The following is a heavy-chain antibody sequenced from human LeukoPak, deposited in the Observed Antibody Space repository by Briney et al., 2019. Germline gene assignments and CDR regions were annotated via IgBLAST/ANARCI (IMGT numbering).Heavy chain of an antibody. CDR1: EFTVSSNY. V-gene: IGHV3-53*01. Sequence: GGSLRLSCAASEFTVSSNYMSWVRQAPRKGLEWVSVIYSGGNTYYADSVKGRLTISRDNSKNTLSLQMNSLRADDTAVYYCARGGPPRDAFDIWGQGTMVTVSS. J-gene: IGHJ3*02. CDR2: IYSGGNT. D-gene: IGHD3-16*01. CDR3: ARGGPPRDAFDI.